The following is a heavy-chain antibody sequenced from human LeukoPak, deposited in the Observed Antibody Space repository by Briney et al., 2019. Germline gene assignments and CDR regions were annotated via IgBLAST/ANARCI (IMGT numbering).Heavy chain of an antibody. Sequence: GGSPRLSCAASGFTFSSYSMNWVRQAPGKGLEWVSYISSSSSTIYYADSVKGRFTISRDNAKNSLYLQMNSLRAEDTAVYYCARAPLHDSNGPYFDYWGQGTLVTVSS. J-gene: IGHJ4*02. V-gene: IGHV3-48*01. CDR3: ARAPLHDSNGPYFDY. D-gene: IGHD3-22*01. CDR2: ISSSSSTI. CDR1: GFTFSSYS.